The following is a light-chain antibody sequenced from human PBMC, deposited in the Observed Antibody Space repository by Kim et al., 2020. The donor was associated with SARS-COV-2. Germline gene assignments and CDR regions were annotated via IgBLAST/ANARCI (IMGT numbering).Light chain of an antibody. CDR1: SSNIGSNT. J-gene: IGLJ2*01. V-gene: IGLV1-44*01. CDR3: AAWDDSLNVV. CDR2: SND. Sequence: QSVLTQPPSASGTPGQRVTISCSGSSSNIGSNTVNWYQQLPGTAPKLLIYSNDQRPSGVPDRFSGSRSGTSASLAISGLQSEDGADYYCAAWDDSLNVVFGGGTQLTVL.